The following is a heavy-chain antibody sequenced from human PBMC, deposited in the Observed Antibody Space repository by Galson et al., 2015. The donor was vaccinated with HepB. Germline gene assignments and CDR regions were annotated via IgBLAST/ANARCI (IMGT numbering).Heavy chain of an antibody. V-gene: IGHV3-15*01. J-gene: IGHJ4*02. D-gene: IGHD3-22*01. CDR2: IKSKTDGGTT. CDR3: TTGWEYYYDNRQIKYIDY. CDR1: GFTFSNAW. Sequence: SLRLSCAASGFTFSNAWMSWVRQAPGKGLEWVGRIKSKTDGGTTDYAAPVKGRFTISRDDSKNTLYLQMNSLKTEDTAVYYCTTGWEYYYDNRQIKYIDYWGQGTLVTVSS.